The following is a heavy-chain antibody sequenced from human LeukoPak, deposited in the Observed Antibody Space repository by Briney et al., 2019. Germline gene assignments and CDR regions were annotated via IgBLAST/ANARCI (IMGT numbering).Heavy chain of an antibody. J-gene: IGHJ5*02. CDR3: ARLGAYDIWSGYTFNWFDP. CDR2: FYYTGAT. V-gene: IGHV4-59*01. CDR1: GGSISSYY. Sequence: SETLSLTCTVSGGSISSYYWSWIRQSPGKGLEWIAYFYYTGATTYNPSLKSRVTISADASKNQFSLRLTSVTAADTAVYYCARLGAYDIWSGYTFNWFDPWGQGTLVTVSS. D-gene: IGHD3-3*01.